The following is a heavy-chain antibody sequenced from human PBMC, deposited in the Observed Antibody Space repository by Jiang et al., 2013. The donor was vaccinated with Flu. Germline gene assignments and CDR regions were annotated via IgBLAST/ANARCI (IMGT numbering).Heavy chain of an antibody. V-gene: IGHV4-39*01. CDR2: MYYTGST. J-gene: IGHJ4*02. D-gene: IGHD5-18*01. CDR1: GGSISSSSYY. CDR3: ARLSRNNYGYFSPSQIGY. Sequence: GPGLVKPSETLSLTCTVSGGSISSSSYYWGWIRQPPGKGLEWIGSMYYTGSTSYNPSLKSRVTISVDTSKNQFSLKVSSVTATDTAVYYCARLSRNNYGYFSPSQIGYWGQGTLVTVSS.